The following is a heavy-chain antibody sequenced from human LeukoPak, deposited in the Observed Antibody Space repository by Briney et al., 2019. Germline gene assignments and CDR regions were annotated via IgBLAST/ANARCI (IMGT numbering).Heavy chain of an antibody. J-gene: IGHJ6*03. D-gene: IGHD3-10*01. Sequence: GASVKVSCKASGYTFTNSDINWVRQATGQGLEWMGWMNPNSGNTGYAKKFRGRVTMTRNTSISTAYMELSSLRSEDTAVYFCARGEYYYGSGTYSDYYYYMDVWGKGTTVTISS. V-gene: IGHV1-8*01. CDR1: GYTFTNSD. CDR3: ARGEYYYGSGTYSDYYYYMDV. CDR2: MNPNSGNT.